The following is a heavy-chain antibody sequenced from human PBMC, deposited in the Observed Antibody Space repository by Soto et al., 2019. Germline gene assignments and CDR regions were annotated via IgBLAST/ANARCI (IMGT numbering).Heavy chain of an antibody. CDR2: ISYDGSNK. CDR1: GFTFSSYA. D-gene: IGHD1-26*01. V-gene: IGHV3-30-3*01. CDR3: AREGIVGAEDAFDI. J-gene: IGHJ3*02. Sequence: PGGSLRLSCAASGFTFSSYAMHRVRQAPGKGLEWVAVISYDGSNKYYADSVKGRFTISRDNSKNTLYLQMNSLRAEDTAVYYCAREGIVGAEDAFDIWGQGTMVTVSS.